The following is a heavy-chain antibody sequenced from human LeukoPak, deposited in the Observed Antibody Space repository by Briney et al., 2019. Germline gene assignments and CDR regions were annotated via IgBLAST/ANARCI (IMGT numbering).Heavy chain of an antibody. CDR2: ISDTGSRT. D-gene: IGHD3-22*01. J-gene: IGHJ4*02. CDR1: GFTFSNYA. V-gene: IGHV3-11*01. Sequence: GGSLRLSCVTSGFTFSNYAMTWVRQAPGKGLEWVSSISDTGSRTSYADSVKGRFTISRDNADNSLYLQMNSLRAEDTAVYYCARDRNYFDSSDYYFDSWGQGTLVTVSS. CDR3: ARDRNYFDSSDYYFDS.